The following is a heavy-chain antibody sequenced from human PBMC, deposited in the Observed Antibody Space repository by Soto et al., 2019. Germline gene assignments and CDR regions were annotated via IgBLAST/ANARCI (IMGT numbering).Heavy chain of an antibody. Sequence: HPGGSLRLSCAASGFTFSSYWMSWVRQAPGKGLEWVANIKQDGSEKYYVDSVKGRFTISRDNAKNSLYLQMNSLRAEDTAVYYCARDSFYGSGSYYSPDDAFDIWGQGTMVTVSS. V-gene: IGHV3-7*01. CDR1: GFTFSSYW. CDR3: ARDSFYGSGSYYSPDDAFDI. CDR2: IKQDGSEK. J-gene: IGHJ3*02. D-gene: IGHD3-10*01.